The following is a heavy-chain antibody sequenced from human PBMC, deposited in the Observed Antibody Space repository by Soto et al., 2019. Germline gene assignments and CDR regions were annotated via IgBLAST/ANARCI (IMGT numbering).Heavy chain of an antibody. Sequence: SRGLSCAVSGLTFSDYWMSWFRQAPGKGLDWVANIRQDQSEKNYADSVKGRFTISRDNAKSSVYLQMNSLRAEDTAVYYCTNDRFSGSYYVRGLTYYFEYWGQGTLVTVSS. D-gene: IGHD1-26*01. CDR2: IRQDQSEK. J-gene: IGHJ4*02. CDR3: TNDRFSGSYYVRGLTYYFEY. V-gene: IGHV3-7*03. CDR1: GLTFSDYW.